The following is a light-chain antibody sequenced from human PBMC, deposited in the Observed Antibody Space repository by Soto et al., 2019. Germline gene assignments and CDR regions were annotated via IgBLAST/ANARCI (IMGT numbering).Light chain of an antibody. J-gene: IGKJ1*01. Sequence: EVVLTQSPATLSVSPGDRATLSCRASQYIGSAVAWYHQRSGQAPRLLIYGASTRATDIPPSFTGSGSGTEFTLTISSLQSEDIAVYYCQQYNKWPQTFGQGTKVDIK. V-gene: IGKV3-15*01. CDR3: QQYNKWPQT. CDR2: GAS. CDR1: QYIGSA.